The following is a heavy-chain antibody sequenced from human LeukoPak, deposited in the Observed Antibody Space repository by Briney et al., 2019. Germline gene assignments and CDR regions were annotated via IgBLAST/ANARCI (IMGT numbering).Heavy chain of an antibody. Sequence: ASVKVSCKASGYTFTSYYMHWVRQAPGQGLEWMGRIIPIFGTANYAQKFQGRVTITTDESTSTAYMELSSLRSEDTAVYYCAREDIVVVVAASHFDYWGQGTLVTVSS. J-gene: IGHJ4*02. D-gene: IGHD2-15*01. CDR2: IIPIFGTA. V-gene: IGHV1-69*05. CDR1: GYTFTSYY. CDR3: AREDIVVVVAASHFDY.